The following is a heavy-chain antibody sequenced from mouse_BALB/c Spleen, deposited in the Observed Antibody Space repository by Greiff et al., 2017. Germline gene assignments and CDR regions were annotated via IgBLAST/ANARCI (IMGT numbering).Heavy chain of an antibody. J-gene: IGHJ2*01. V-gene: IGHV14-4*02. CDR2: IDPENGDT. CDR1: GFNIKDYY. CDR3: NGGGYGSYYFDY. D-gene: IGHD2-1*01. Sequence: VQLQQSGAELVRSGASVKLSCTASGFNIKDYYMHWVKQRPEQGLEWIGWIDPENGDTEYAPKFQGKATMTADTSSNTAYLQLSSLTSEDTAVYYCNGGGYGSYYFDYWGQGTTLTVSS.